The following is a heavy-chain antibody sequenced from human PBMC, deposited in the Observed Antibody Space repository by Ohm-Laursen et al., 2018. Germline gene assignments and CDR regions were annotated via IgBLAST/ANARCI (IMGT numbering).Heavy chain of an antibody. Sequence: SLRLSCSASGFTFSTYPMHWVRHGPGKGVVWVSRADSGGSATSYADSVKGRFTISRDNAKNTLYLQMNSLRAEDTAVYYCARGSLNGLDVWGQGTTVTVS. CDR2: ADSGGSAT. D-gene: IGHD3-16*01. CDR1: GFTFSTYP. J-gene: IGHJ6*02. CDR3: ARGSLNGLDV. V-gene: IGHV3-74*01.